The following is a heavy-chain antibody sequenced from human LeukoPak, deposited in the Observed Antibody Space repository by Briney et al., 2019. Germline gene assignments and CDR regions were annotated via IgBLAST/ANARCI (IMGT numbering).Heavy chain of an antibody. CDR2: INHSGST. CDR3: ARGRYYYGSGTYPMDV. J-gene: IGHJ6*02. D-gene: IGHD3-10*01. V-gene: IGHV4-34*01. CDR1: GGSFSGYY. Sequence: SETLSLTCAVYGGSFSGYYWSWIRQPPGKGLEWIGEINHSGSTNYNPSLKSRVTISVDTSKNQFSLKLSSVTAADTAVYYCARGRYYYGSGTYPMDVWGQGTTVTVPS.